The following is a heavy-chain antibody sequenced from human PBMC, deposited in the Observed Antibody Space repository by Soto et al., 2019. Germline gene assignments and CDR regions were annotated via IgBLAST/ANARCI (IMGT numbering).Heavy chain of an antibody. CDR2: IYYIGTT. CDR1: GGSISPYY. Sequence: SETLSLTCNVSGGSISPYYWSWIRQPPGKGLEWIGYIYYIGTTNYNPSLKSRVTMSIDTSKNQFSLKMRSLTAADTAVYYCVRDVTISFYGMDVWGPGTPVTAP. J-gene: IGHJ6*02. D-gene: IGHD3-3*02. V-gene: IGHV4-59*01. CDR3: VRDVTISFYGMDV.